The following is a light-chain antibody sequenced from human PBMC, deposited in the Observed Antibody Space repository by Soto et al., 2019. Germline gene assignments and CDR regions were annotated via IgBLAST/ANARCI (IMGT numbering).Light chain of an antibody. J-gene: IGKJ1*01. V-gene: IGKV1-17*01. CDR3: LQHNEFWWT. CDR2: AAS. Sequence: DIQMSQSPSSLSASVGDRFTITCRASQGIGDALGWYQQKPGKAPKRLIYAASTLQSGVPSRFSGSGSGTEFTLTISSLQPDDFATYYCLQHNEFWWTFGQGTKVDNK. CDR1: QGIGDA.